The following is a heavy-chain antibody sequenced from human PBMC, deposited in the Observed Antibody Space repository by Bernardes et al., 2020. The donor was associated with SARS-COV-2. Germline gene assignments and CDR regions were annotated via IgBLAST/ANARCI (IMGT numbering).Heavy chain of an antibody. D-gene: IGHD3-10*01. CDR3: TREHSDISASYSGSGDFQR. V-gene: IGHV3-74*01. Sequence: GGSLRLSCAASGFTFSRYWMNWVRQAPGKGLVWVSRMDSDGSSTTYADAVKGRFIMSRDNAKNTLYLQMNSLTAEDTAVYYCTREHSDISASYSGSGDFQRWGQGTLVTVSS. CDR2: MDSDGSST. J-gene: IGHJ1*01. CDR1: GFTFSRYW.